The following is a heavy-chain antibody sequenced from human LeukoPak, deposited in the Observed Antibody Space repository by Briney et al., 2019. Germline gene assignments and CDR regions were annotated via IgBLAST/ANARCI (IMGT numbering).Heavy chain of an antibody. CDR2: IYHSGST. CDR3: ARHQGTTVTTRYYYMDV. CDR1: GYSISSGYY. Sequence: SQTLSPTCAVSGYSISSGYYWGWIRQPPGKGLEWIGSIYHSGSTYYNPSLKSRVTISVDTSKNQFSLKLSSVTAADTAVYYCARHQGTTVTTRYYYMDVWGKGTTVTVSS. V-gene: IGHV4-38-2*01. D-gene: IGHD4-11*01. J-gene: IGHJ6*03.